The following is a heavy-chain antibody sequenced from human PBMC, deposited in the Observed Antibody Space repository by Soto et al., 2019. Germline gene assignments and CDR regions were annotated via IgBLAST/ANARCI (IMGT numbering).Heavy chain of an antibody. CDR1: GGTFSSYA. Sequence: GASVKVSCKASGGTFSSYAISWVRQAPGQGLEWMGGIIPILGTANYAQKFQGRVTITADKSTSTAYMELSSLRSEDTAVYYCAGAYIVVVPAASMDVWGQGTTVTVSS. D-gene: IGHD2-2*01. CDR3: AGAYIVVVPAASMDV. J-gene: IGHJ6*02. CDR2: IIPILGTA. V-gene: IGHV1-69*10.